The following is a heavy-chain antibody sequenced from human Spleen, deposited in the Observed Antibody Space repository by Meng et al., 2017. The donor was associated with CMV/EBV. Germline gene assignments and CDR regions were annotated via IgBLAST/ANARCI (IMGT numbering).Heavy chain of an antibody. CDR2: IIAIFGTA. CDR3: ARSEDYDFWGGYHY. J-gene: IGHJ4*02. V-gene: IGHV1-69*13. Sequence: SVKVSCKASGDTFRGYAISWVRQAPGQGLEWMGGIIAIFGTANYAQRFQGRVTITADESTKTSYMELSSLRYEDTAVYYCARSEDYDFWGGYHYWGQGTLVTVSS. CDR1: GDTFRGYA. D-gene: IGHD3-3*01.